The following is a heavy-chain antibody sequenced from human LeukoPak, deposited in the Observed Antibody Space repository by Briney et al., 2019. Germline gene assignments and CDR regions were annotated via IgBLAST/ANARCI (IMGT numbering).Heavy chain of an antibody. CDR3: AKDKEHWLVPTGYAFDV. CDR2: VSWGSDSI. J-gene: IGHJ3*01. V-gene: IGHV3-9*01. D-gene: IGHD6-19*01. CDR1: GFIFDDFA. Sequence: GRSLRLSCVASGFIFDDFAMHWVRQAPGKGLEWVSGVSWGSDSIEYADSVRGRFIISRDNANNSLYLQMSSLKPEDTAFYYCAKDKEHWLVPTGYAFDVWGQGTLVTVSS.